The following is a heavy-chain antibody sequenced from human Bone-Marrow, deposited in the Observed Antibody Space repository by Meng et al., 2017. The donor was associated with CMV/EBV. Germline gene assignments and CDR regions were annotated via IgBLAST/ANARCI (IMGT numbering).Heavy chain of an antibody. Sequence: ESLKISCTVSGYSISSGYYWGWIRQPPGKGLEWIGEINHSGSTNYNPSLKSRVTISVDTSKNQFSLKLSSVTAADTAVYYCARGQRGWFDPWGQGTLVTVSS. CDR2: INHSGST. CDR3: ARGQRGWFDP. V-gene: IGHV4-38-2*02. J-gene: IGHJ5*02. CDR1: GYSISSGYY.